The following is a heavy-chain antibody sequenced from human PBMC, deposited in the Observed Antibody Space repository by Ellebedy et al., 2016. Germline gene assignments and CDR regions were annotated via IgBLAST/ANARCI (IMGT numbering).Heavy chain of an antibody. CDR3: ASLQSYCISCESDV. Sequence: GGSLRLSCAASGFTFSDYGMHWVRQAPGKGLEWVALISNDGSATVYADSAKGRFTISRDNSKNTLYLQMNSLRAEDTAVYYCASLQSYCISCESDVWGQGTTVTVSS. CDR2: ISNDGSAT. D-gene: IGHD2-2*01. V-gene: IGHV3-30*03. CDR1: GFTFSDYG. J-gene: IGHJ6*02.